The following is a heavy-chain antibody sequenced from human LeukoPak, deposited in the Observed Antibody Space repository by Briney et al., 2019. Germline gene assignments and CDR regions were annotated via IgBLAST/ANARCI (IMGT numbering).Heavy chain of an antibody. Sequence: SVKVSCKASGYTFTGYYMHWVRQAPGQGLEWMGRIIPILGIANYAQKFQGRVTITADKSTSTAYMELGSLRSEDTAVYYCARGPLRYSSGGLCGMDVWGQGTTVTVSS. CDR1: GYTFTGYY. D-gene: IGHD6-19*01. J-gene: IGHJ6*02. CDR3: ARGPLRYSSGGLCGMDV. CDR2: IIPILGIA. V-gene: IGHV1-69*04.